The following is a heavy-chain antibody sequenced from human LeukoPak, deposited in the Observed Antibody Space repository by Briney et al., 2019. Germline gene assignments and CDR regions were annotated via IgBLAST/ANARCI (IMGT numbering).Heavy chain of an antibody. CDR2: IRYDGNNK. CDR3: AKGDDYGANTRLPKYNWFDP. D-gene: IGHD4-23*01. Sequence: GGSLRLSCAASRFTFSSYAMHWVRQAPGKGLEWVAYIRYDGNNKKYADSVQGRFTVSRDNSKDTLYLQMNSLGAKDTAVYYCAKGDDYGANTRLPKYNWFDPWGQGTLVTVSS. CDR1: RFTFSSYA. J-gene: IGHJ5*02. V-gene: IGHV3-30*02.